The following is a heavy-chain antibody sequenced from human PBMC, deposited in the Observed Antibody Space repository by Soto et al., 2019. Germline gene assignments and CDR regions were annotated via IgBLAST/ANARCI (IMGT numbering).Heavy chain of an antibody. CDR3: AKGSLDY. CDR2: ISYDESNK. CDR1: GFTFSSYG. D-gene: IGHD2-15*01. V-gene: IGHV3-30*18. Sequence: QVQLVESGGGVVQPGRSLRLSCAASGFTFSSYGMHWVRQAPGKGLEWVAVISYDESNKYYADSVKGRFTISRDNSKNTLYLQRNGLRAEYTAVYYCAKGSLDYWSQGTLVTVSS. J-gene: IGHJ4*02.